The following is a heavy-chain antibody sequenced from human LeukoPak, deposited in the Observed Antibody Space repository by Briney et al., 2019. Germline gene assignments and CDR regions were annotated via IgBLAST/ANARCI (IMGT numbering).Heavy chain of an antibody. CDR2: INPYSGDT. J-gene: IGHJ4*02. Sequence: GASVKVSCKASGYTFTGYHIHWVRQAPGQGLEWMGRINPYSGDTNPAQKFQGRVTMTRDTSITTAYMDLSSLTPDDTAVYFCARDQGSLTRSWYTGYWGQGTQVTVSS. D-gene: IGHD6-13*01. V-gene: IGHV1-2*06. CDR1: GYTFTGYH. CDR3: ARDQGSLTRSWYTGY.